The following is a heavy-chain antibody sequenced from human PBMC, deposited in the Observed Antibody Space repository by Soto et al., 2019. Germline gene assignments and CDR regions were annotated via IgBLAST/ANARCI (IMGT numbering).Heavy chain of an antibody. CDR2: ITGRGDST. D-gene: IGHD1-26*01. V-gene: IGHV3-23*01. CDR1: GLPFSDHA. J-gene: IGHJ5*02. Sequence: GGSLRLSCAASGLPFSDHAMHWVRQAPGKGLEWVSAITGRGDSTYYADYVKGRFTISRDNSKSTLYLQMMSLRAEDTAVYYCAKDLYVQPPSGWFDPWGQGTVVTVSS. CDR3: AKDLYVQPPSGWFDP.